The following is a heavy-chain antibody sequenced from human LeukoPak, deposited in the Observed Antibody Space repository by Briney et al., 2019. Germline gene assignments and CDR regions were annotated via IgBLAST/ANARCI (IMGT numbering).Heavy chain of an antibody. J-gene: IGHJ4*02. D-gene: IGHD4-17*01. CDR3: TRDYGSSFYF. CDR2: IRSKTDGGAT. Sequence: GGSLRLSCAASGFTFDNAWMGWVRQAPGKGLEWVGLIRSKTDGGATDYAAPVEGRFTTSRDDSKNTLYLQMNTLKTEDTALYYCTRDYGSSFYFWGQGTLVTVSS. CDR1: GFTFDNAW. V-gene: IGHV3-15*01.